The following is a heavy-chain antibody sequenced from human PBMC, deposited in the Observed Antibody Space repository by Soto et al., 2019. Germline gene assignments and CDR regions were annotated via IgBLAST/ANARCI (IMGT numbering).Heavy chain of an antibody. V-gene: IGHV3-23*01. J-gene: IGHJ4*02. D-gene: IGHD3-9*01. CDR1: GFTFSSYA. CDR2: ISGSGGST. CDR3: GRFDWSDHYYFDY. Sequence: GGSLRLSCAASGFTFSSYAMSWVRQAPGKGLEWVSAISGSGGSTYYADSVKGRFTISRDNSKNTLYLQMNSLRAEDTAVYYCGRFDWSDHYYFDYWGQGTLVTVSS.